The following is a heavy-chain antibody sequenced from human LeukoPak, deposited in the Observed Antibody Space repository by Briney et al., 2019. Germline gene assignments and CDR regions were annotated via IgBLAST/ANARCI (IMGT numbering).Heavy chain of an antibody. CDR3: ARDRDGRDTVVKVHWFDP. V-gene: IGHV3-21*01. Sequence: GGSLRLSCAASGFTFSSYSMNWVRQAPGKGLEWVSSISSSSSYIYYADSVKGRFTISRDNAKNSLYLQMNSLRAEDTAVYYCARDRDGRDTVVKVHWFDPWGQGTLVTVSS. CDR2: ISSSSSYI. D-gene: IGHD4-23*01. CDR1: GFTFSSYS. J-gene: IGHJ5*02.